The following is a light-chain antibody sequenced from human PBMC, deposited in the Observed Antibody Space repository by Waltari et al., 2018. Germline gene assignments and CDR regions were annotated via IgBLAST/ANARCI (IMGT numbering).Light chain of an antibody. J-gene: IGLJ3*02. CDR3: GSYAGSKILL. V-gene: IGLV2-8*01. CDR1: SSDVGIYYY. CDR2: AVT. Sequence: QSALNQPPSASRSPGQSVTISCTGTSSDVGIYYYGSWYQQRPGKAPKLIIYAVTERPSGVPDRFSGSKYGNTASLTVFGLQTEDEGTYYCGSYAGSKILLFGGGTELTVL.